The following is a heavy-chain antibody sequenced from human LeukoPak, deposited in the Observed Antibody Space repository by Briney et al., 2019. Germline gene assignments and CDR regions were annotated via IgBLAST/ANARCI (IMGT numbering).Heavy chain of an antibody. CDR3: AGDPYCGGDCYSDY. CDR2: ISSSGSTI. D-gene: IGHD2-21*02. V-gene: IGHV3-11*01. J-gene: IGHJ4*02. CDR1: GFTFSDYY. Sequence: PGGSLRLSCAASGFTFSDYYMSWIRQAPGKGLEWVSYISSSGSTIYYADSVKGRFTISRDNAKNSLYLQMNSLRAEDTAVYYCAGDPYCGGDCYSDYWGQGTLVTVSS.